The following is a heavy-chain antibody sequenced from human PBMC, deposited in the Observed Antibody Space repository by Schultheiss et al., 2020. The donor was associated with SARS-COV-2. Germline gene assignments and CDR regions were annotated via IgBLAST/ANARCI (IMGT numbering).Heavy chain of an antibody. D-gene: IGHD2-2*01. CDR2: ISSSSSYI. J-gene: IGHJ2*01. CDR3: ARDGGVVVPAAKEYGYFDL. CDR1: GFTFSDYY. V-gene: IGHV3-21*04. Sequence: GGSLRLSCAASGFTFSDYYMHWVRQAPGKGLEWVSSISSSSSYIYYADSVKGRFTISRDNAKNSLYLQMNSLRAEDTAVYYCARDGGVVVPAAKEYGYFDLWGRGTLVTVSS.